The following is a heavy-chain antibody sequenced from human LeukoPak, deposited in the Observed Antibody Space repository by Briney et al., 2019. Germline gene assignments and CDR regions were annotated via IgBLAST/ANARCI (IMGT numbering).Heavy chain of an antibody. V-gene: IGHV3-48*03. CDR2: ISSSGGTI. CDR3: AREGDGDNFDY. Sequence: GGSLRLSCAASEFTFSSYKMNWVRQAPGKGLEWVSYISSSGGTIYYADSLKGRFTISRDNAKNSLYLQMNSLRAEDTAVYYCAREGDGDNFDYWGQGTLVTVSS. CDR1: EFTFSSYK. D-gene: IGHD4-17*01. J-gene: IGHJ4*02.